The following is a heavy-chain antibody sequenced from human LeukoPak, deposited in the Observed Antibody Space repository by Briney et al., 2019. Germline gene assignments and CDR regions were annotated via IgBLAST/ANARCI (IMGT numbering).Heavy chain of an antibody. CDR3: ARDHIAVAGENFDY. V-gene: IGHV1-46*01. D-gene: IGHD6-19*01. Sequence: GASVKVSCKASGYTSTSYYMHWVRQAPGQGLEWMGIINPSGGSTSYAQKFQGRVTMTRDTSTSTVYMELRSLRSDDTAVYYCARDHIAVAGENFDYWGQGTLVTVSS. CDR1: GYTSTSYY. J-gene: IGHJ4*02. CDR2: INPSGGST.